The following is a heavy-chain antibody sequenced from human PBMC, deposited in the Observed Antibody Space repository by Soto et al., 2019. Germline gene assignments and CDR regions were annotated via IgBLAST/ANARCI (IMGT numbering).Heavy chain of an antibody. J-gene: IGHJ3*02. D-gene: IGHD6-13*01. CDR3: AKDEVAAAGTAFDI. Sequence: PGGSLRLSCAASGFTFSSYGMHWVRQAPGKGLEWVAVISYDGSNKYYADSVKGRFTISRDNSKNTLYLQMNSLRAEDTAVYYCAKDEVAAAGTAFDIWGQGTMVTVSS. CDR1: GFTFSSYG. V-gene: IGHV3-30*18. CDR2: ISYDGSNK.